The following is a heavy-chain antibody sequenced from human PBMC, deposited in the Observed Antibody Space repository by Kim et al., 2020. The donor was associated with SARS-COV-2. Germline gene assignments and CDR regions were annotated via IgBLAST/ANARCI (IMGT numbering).Heavy chain of an antibody. CDR1: GFTFSNFA. CDR3: ARARIRGFFDSSGYYFDY. J-gene: IGHJ4*02. D-gene: IGHD3-22*01. V-gene: IGHV3-64*01. CDR2: IISNGAST. Sequence: GGSLRLSCTASGFTFSNFAMHWVRQAPGKGLEDVATIISNGASTYYANAVKGRFTISRDNSKNTLYLQMGSLRAEDMAVYYCARARIRGFFDSSGYYFDYWGQGSLVTVSS.